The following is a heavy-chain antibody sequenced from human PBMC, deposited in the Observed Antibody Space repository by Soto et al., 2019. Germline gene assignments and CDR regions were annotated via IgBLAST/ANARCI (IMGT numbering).Heavy chain of an antibody. Sequence: EVQLVESGGGLIQPGGSLRLSWSASGFTFGSNDMNWVRQAPGKGLEWVSLIYSSGSTSYADSVKGRFTISRDNSKNTLYLQMSSLRAEDTAVYYCATRPLLPGAPWGQGTMVTVSS. J-gene: IGHJ3*01. CDR3: ATRPLLPGAP. CDR1: GFTFGSND. V-gene: IGHV3-53*01. D-gene: IGHD3-22*01. CDR2: IYSSGST.